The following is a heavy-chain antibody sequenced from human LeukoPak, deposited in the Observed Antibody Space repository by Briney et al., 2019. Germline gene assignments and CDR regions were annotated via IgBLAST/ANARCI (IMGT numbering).Heavy chain of an antibody. CDR2: IYYSGST. D-gene: IGHD2-2*01. J-gene: IGHJ4*02. CDR3: APIVVVPAAMPVQFDY. Sequence: SETLSLTCTGSGGSISSSSYYWGWIRQPLGKGLEWIGSIYYSGSTYYNPSLKSRVTISVDTSKNQFSLKLSSVTAADTAVYYCAPIVVVPAAMPVQFDYWGQGTLVTVSS. V-gene: IGHV4-39*01. CDR1: GGSISSSSYY.